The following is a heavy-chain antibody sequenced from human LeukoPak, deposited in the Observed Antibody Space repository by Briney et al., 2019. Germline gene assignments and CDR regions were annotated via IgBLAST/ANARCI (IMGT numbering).Heavy chain of an antibody. J-gene: IGHJ6*03. CDR2: IKSDGSST. CDR3: ATGFFYYYYMDV. V-gene: IGHV3-74*01. Sequence: QPGGSLRLSCAASGFTFSSYWMHWVRQAPGKGLVWVSRIKSDGSSTNYADSVQGRFTISRDNAKSTLYLQMNSLRPEDTAVYYCATGFFYYYYMDVWGKGTTVTISS. CDR1: GFTFSSYW. D-gene: IGHD1-14*01.